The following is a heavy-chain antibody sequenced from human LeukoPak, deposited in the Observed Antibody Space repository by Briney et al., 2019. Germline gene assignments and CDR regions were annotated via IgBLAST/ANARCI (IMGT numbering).Heavy chain of an antibody. D-gene: IGHD3-10*01. J-gene: IGHJ4*02. CDR3: ARVGGWFGEFSFDY. CDR2: INPNSGGT. V-gene: IGHV1-2*02. CDR1: GYTFTGYY. Sequence: ASVKVSCKASGYTFTGYYMHWVRQAPGQGLEWMGWINPNSGGTNYAQKFQGRVTMTRDTSISTAYMELSRLRSDDTAVYYCARVGGWFGEFSFDYWGQGTLVTVSS.